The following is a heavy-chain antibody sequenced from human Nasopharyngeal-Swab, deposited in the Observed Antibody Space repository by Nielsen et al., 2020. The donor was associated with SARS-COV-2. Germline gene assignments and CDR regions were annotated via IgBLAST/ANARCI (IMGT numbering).Heavy chain of an antibody. CDR2: MGWNTNNI. Sequence: SLKISCAASGFTFDDYAVHWVRQAPGKGLEWVSGMGWNTNNIGYADSVKGRFTISRDNAKNSLYLQMNSLTTDDTALYYCTKGRADYSNPSFDNWGQGTLVTVSS. J-gene: IGHJ4*02. V-gene: IGHV3-9*01. D-gene: IGHD4-11*01. CDR1: GFTFDDYA. CDR3: TKGRADYSNPSFDN.